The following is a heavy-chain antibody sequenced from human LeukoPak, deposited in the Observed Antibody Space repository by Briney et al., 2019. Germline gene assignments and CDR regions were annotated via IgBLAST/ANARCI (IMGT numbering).Heavy chain of an antibody. CDR2: IIPIFGTA. CDR1: GGTFSSYA. D-gene: IGHD6-6*01. CDR3: ARDPGIAARYYYGMDV. V-gene: IGHV1-69*13. J-gene: IGHJ6*02. Sequence: ASVKVSCKASGGTFSSYAISWVRQAPGQGLEWMGGIIPIFGTANYAQKFRGRVTITADESTSTAYMELSSLRSEDTAVYYCARDPGIAARYYYGMDVWGQGTTVTVSS.